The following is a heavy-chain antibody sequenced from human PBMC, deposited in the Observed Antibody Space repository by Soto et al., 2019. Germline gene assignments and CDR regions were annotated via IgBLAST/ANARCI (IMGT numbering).Heavy chain of an antibody. CDR2: IYHSGST. CDR1: GYSISSGYY. CDR3: ARDPGSYGPPGFDY. Sequence: ETLSLTCAVSGYSISSGYYWCWIRQPPGKGLEWIGSIYHSGSTYYNPSLKSRVTISVDTSKNQFSLKLSSVTAADTAVYYCARDPGSYGPPGFDYWGQGTLVTVYS. V-gene: IGHV4-38-2*02. J-gene: IGHJ4*02. D-gene: IGHD5-18*01.